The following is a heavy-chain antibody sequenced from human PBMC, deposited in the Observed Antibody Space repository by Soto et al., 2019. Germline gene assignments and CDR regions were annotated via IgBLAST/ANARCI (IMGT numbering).Heavy chain of an antibody. J-gene: IGHJ4*02. V-gene: IGHV4-4*07. CDR2: IYSSGTT. Sequence: SETLPLTCTVAGGSISGFYWSWVRQPAGKGLEWIGRIYSSGTTKYNPSLRNRVTMSVDTSTDQYSLNLASMTAADTAVYFCARGPFCGDDCYFDVWGQGTQVTVSS. D-gene: IGHD2-21*02. CDR3: ARGPFCGDDCYFDV. CDR1: GGSISGFY.